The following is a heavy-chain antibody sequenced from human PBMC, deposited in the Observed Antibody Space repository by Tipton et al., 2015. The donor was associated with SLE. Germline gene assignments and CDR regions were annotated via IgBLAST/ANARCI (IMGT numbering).Heavy chain of an antibody. CDR1: GDSITRSN. D-gene: IGHD7-27*01. V-gene: IGHV4-59*01. Sequence: TLSLTCTVSGDSITRSNWSWIRQPPGKGLEWIGYFFYRGSSSYNPSLKSRVTISIDASKSQFSLQLSSVTAADTAVYYCSSLTRDSHFNAFHSWGQGTLVTVSS. CDR3: SSLTRDSHFNAFHS. J-gene: IGHJ3*01. CDR2: FFYRGSS.